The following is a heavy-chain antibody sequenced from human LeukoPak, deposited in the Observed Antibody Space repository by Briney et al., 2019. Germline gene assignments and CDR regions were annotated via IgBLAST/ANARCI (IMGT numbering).Heavy chain of an antibody. CDR2: ISHDGSTK. J-gene: IGHJ4*02. V-gene: IGHV3-30*04. Sequence: GGSLRLSCAASGFTFDSYAIHWVRQAPGKGLTWVAAISHDGSTKHYAGSVKGRFTISRDNSKNTLCLQMNSLNTEDTALYYCTRERWLQSFDYWGQGTLVTVSA. D-gene: IGHD5-24*01. CDR3: TRERWLQSFDY. CDR1: GFTFDSYA.